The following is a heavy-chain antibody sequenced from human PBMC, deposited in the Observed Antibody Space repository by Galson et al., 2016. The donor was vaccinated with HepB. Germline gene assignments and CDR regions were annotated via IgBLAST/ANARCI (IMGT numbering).Heavy chain of an antibody. Sequence: CAISGDSVSNNNAAWNWLRQSPSRGLEWLGRTYYRSKWYNDYAVSVKSRITINPDISKNQFSLQLNSVTPEDTSVYYCARDREGASFDYGGQGTLVTVSS. D-gene: IGHD1-26*01. J-gene: IGHJ4*02. CDR2: TYYRSKWYN. CDR1: GDSVSNNNAA. CDR3: ARDREGASFDY. V-gene: IGHV6-1*01.